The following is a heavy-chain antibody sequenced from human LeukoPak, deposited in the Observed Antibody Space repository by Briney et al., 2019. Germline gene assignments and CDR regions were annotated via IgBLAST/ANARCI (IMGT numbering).Heavy chain of an antibody. CDR2: IDPSDSYT. V-gene: IGHV5-10-1*01. J-gene: IGHJ5*02. CDR3: ARGGSGSYSAGNWFDP. CDR1: GYIFTSYW. Sequence: GEPLKISCKGSGYIFTSYWIRWGRQMPGKGLEWMGRIDPSDSYTNYSPSFQGHVTISADKSISTAYLQWSSLKASDTAMYYCARGGSGSYSAGNWFDPWGQGTLVTVSP. D-gene: IGHD3-10*01.